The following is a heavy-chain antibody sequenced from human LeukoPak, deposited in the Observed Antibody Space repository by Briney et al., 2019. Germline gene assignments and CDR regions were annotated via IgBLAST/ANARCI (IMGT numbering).Heavy chain of an antibody. Sequence: PSETLSLTCSVSGGPITISHYYWAWVRQPPGKGLEWIGNIYYTGSTTYSPSLESRVIISVDMSKNQFSLKLSAVTAADTAVYYCARHLLYYYDSSGYYYPYYYYYGMDVWGQGTTVTVSS. CDR3: ARHLLYYYDSSGYYYPYYYYYGMDV. J-gene: IGHJ6*02. CDR1: GGPITISHYY. V-gene: IGHV4-39*01. D-gene: IGHD3-22*01. CDR2: IYYTGST.